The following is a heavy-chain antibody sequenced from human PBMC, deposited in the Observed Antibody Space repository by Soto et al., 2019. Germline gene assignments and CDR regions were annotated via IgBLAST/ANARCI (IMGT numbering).Heavy chain of an antibody. Sequence: GGSLRLSCVASGLTRSDYYMTWIRQAPGRGLEWVASISSNTQMIFYPDSVKGRFTISRDNAKNALFLEMSGLRVEDTATYYCAGSGPIPAYDSSGYRKYGLSVWGRGTKFTVSS. CDR1: GLTRSDYY. J-gene: IGHJ6*04. D-gene: IGHD3-22*01. CDR3: AGSGPIPAYDSSGYRKYGLSV. CDR2: ISSNTQMI. V-gene: IGHV3-11*01.